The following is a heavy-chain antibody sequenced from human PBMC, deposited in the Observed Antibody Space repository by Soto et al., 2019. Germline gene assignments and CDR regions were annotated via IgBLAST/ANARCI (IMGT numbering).Heavy chain of an antibody. V-gene: IGHV3-48*02. CDR1: GFTFSSYS. D-gene: IGHD3-9*01. CDR2: ISSSSSTI. Sequence: EVQLVESGGGLVQPGGSLRLSCAASGFTFSSYSMNWVRQAPGKGLEWVSYISSSSSTIYYADSVKGRFTISRDNAKNSLYLQMNSLRDEDTAVYYCARDYNVLRYFDWLLPTYFDYWGRGTLVTVSS. J-gene: IGHJ4*02. CDR3: ARDYNVLRYFDWLLPTYFDY.